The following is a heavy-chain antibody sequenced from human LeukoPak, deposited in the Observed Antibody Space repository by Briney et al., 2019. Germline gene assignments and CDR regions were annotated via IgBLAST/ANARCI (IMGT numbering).Heavy chain of an antibody. J-gene: IGHJ6*03. CDR1: GGSIDTATLF. CDR2: VYYSGTT. V-gene: IGHV4-39*01. D-gene: IGHD1-7*01. Sequence: SETLSLTCTLSGGSIDTATLFWGWIRQPPGKGLEWIGSVYYSGTTYYNTSLESRVTISEDTSRNRFSLMLSSVTAADTAVYCWVRQNSDYYYYYLDVWGEGTTVIVSS. CDR3: VRQNSDYYYYYLDV.